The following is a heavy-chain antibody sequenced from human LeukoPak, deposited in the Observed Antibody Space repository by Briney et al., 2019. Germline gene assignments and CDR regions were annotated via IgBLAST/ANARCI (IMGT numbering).Heavy chain of an antibody. J-gene: IGHJ6*03. Sequence: GGSLRLSCEASGFTVSSNYMSWVRQAPGKGLEWVSSISSSSSYIYYADSVKGRFTISRDNAKNSLYLQMNSLRAEDTAVYYCAREKGAMDVWGKGTTVTVSS. V-gene: IGHV3-21*01. CDR3: AREKGAMDV. CDR2: ISSSSSYI. D-gene: IGHD3-16*01. CDR1: GFTVSSNY.